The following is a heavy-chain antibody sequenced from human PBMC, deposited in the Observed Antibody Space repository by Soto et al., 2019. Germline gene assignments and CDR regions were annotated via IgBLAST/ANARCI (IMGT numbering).Heavy chain of an antibody. CDR1: GFAFSSYA. Sequence: LRLSCAASGFAFSSYAMSWVRQAPGKGLEWVSSISGSAGSTYYAESVKGRFTVSRDNSKDTLYLQMNSLTVEDTAIYYCAKDAGRYCTSASCAAFPLLDYWGQGALVTVSS. CDR3: AKDAGRYCTSASCAAFPLLDY. J-gene: IGHJ4*02. CDR2: ISGSAGST. D-gene: IGHD2-2*01. V-gene: IGHV3-23*01.